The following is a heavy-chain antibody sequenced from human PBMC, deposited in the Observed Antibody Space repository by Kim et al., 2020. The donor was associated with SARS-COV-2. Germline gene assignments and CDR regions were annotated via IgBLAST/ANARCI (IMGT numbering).Heavy chain of an antibody. CDR2: ISSSGSTI. CDR1: GFTFSSYE. D-gene: IGHD6-13*01. V-gene: IGHV3-48*03. Sequence: GGSLRLSCAASGFTFSSYEMNWVRQAPGKGLEWVSYISSSGSTIYYADSVKGRFTISRDNAKNSLYLQMNSLRAEDTAVYYCARDPYETAAGGLYYYYYGMDVWGQGTTVTVSS. J-gene: IGHJ6*02. CDR3: ARDPYETAAGGLYYYYYGMDV.